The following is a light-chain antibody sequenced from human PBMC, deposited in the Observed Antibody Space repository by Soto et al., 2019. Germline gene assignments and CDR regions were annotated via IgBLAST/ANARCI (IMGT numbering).Light chain of an antibody. CDR2: EAS. CDR1: ASINNW. CDR3: QQYNSYFFT. V-gene: IGKV1-5*03. Sequence: DLQMTQAPSTLSASVGDRVNITCRASASINNWLAWYQQKPGKAPKLLIYEASSLESGVPSRFSGSGSGTEFSLTTSSLQPDDFATDYCQQYNSYFFTFGPGTKVDV. J-gene: IGKJ3*01.